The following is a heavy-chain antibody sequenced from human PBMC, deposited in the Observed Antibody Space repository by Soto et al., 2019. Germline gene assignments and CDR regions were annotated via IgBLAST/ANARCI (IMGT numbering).Heavy chain of an antibody. CDR3: ARVGRYYDILTGYWPGGMDV. D-gene: IGHD3-9*01. V-gene: IGHV1-18*01. CDR1: GYTFTSYG. Sequence: QVQLVQSGAEVKKPGASVKVSCKASGYTFTSYGISWVRQAPGQGLEWMGWISAYNGNTNYAQKLQGRVTMTTDTSTSTAYMAVRSLRSDDTAVYYCARVGRYYDILTGYWPGGMDVWGQGTTVTVSS. J-gene: IGHJ6*02. CDR2: ISAYNGNT.